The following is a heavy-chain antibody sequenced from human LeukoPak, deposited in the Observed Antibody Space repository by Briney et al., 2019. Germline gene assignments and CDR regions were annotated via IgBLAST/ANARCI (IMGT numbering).Heavy chain of an antibody. Sequence: ASVKVSCKASGGIFSSYAISWVRQAPGQGLEWMGGIIPIFGTANYAQKFQGRVTITADESTSTAYMELSSLRSEDTAVYYCARYPASGAGTSNWFDPWGQGTLVTVSS. CDR3: ARYPASGAGTSNWFDP. V-gene: IGHV1-69*13. J-gene: IGHJ5*02. CDR2: IIPIFGTA. D-gene: IGHD6-19*01. CDR1: GGIFSSYA.